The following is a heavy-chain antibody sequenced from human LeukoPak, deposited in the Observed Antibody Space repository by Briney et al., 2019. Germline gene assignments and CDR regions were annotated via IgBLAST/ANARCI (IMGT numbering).Heavy chain of an antibody. CDR3: ARSTGQYHLLYYYYYMDV. CDR2: IFSSGST. J-gene: IGHJ6*03. D-gene: IGHD2-2*01. V-gene: IGHV4-61*02. CDR1: GVSISSDSYY. Sequence: SETLSLTCTVSGVSISSDSYYWSWIRQPAGKGLEWIGRIFSSGSTNYNPSLKSRVTISVDTSKNQFSLKLTSVTAADTAVYYCARSTGQYHLLYYYYYMDVWGKGTTVTVSS.